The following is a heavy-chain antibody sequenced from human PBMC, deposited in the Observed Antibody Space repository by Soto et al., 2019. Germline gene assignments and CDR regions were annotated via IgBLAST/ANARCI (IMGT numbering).Heavy chain of an antibody. V-gene: IGHV4-34*01. Sequence: SETLSLTCAVYGGSFSGYYWSWIRQPPGEGLEWIGEINHSGSTNYNPSLKSRVTISVDTSKNQFSLKLSSVTAADTAVYYCARSHQLLLVGQFPWFDPWGQGTLVTVSS. CDR3: ARSHQLLLVGQFPWFDP. CDR1: GGSFSGYY. J-gene: IGHJ5*02. CDR2: INHSGST. D-gene: IGHD2-2*01.